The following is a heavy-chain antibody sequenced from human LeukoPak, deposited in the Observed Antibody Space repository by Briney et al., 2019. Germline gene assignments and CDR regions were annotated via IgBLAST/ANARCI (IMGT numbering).Heavy chain of an antibody. CDR1: GFTFSSYG. CDR2: IRYDGGNK. CDR3: AKGVGFTFDY. Sequence: GGSLRLSCAASGFTFSSYGVHWVRQAPGKGLEWVAFIRYDGGNKDYADSVKGRFTISRDNSKNTLYLQMNSLRAEDTALYYCAKGVGFTFDYWGQGTLVTVSS. V-gene: IGHV3-30*02. J-gene: IGHJ4*02. D-gene: IGHD3-10*01.